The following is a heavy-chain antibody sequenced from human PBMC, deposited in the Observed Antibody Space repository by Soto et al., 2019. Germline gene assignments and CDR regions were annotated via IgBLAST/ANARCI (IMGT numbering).Heavy chain of an antibody. CDR3: ARSGYSYGPTDYYYGMDA. J-gene: IGHJ6*02. CDR2: IYYSGST. D-gene: IGHD5-18*01. Sequence: SETLSLSCTVSGGSISSSSYYWGWIRQPPGKGLEWIGSIYYSGSTYYNPSLKSRVTISVDTSKNQFSLKLSSVTAADTAVYYCARSGYSYGPTDYYYGMDAWGQGTTVTVSS. V-gene: IGHV4-39*01. CDR1: GGSISSSSYY.